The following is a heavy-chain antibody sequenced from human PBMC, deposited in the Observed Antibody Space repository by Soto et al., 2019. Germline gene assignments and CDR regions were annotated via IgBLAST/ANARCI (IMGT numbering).Heavy chain of an antibody. J-gene: IGHJ6*02. Sequence: QVELVQSGADVKKPGSSVKVSCMASRGTFSSYAISWVRQAAGQGLEWMGGIIPISGTANYAQKLQGRVNNTAAESTSKGHMELSSLRSEDTDVYYCASSRVVVVAAQDYNYYCMDVWGQGTTVTVSS. D-gene: IGHD2-15*01. CDR3: ASSRVVVVAAQDYNYYCMDV. V-gene: IGHV1-69*12. CDR2: IIPISGTA. CDR1: RGTFSSYA.